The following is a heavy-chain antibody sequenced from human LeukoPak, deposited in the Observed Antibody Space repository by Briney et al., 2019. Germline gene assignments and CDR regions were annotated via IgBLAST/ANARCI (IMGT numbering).Heavy chain of an antibody. CDR3: ARDLRYYGSGSYFDY. J-gene: IGHJ4*02. CDR2: INPSGGST. D-gene: IGHD3-10*01. V-gene: IGHV1-46*01. CDR1: GYTFTSYY. Sequence: ASVKVSYKASGYTFTSYYMHWVRQAPGQGLEWMGIINPSGGSTSYAQKFQGRVTMTRDTSTSTVYMELSSLRSEDTAVYYCARDLRYYGSGSYFDYWGQGTLVTVSS.